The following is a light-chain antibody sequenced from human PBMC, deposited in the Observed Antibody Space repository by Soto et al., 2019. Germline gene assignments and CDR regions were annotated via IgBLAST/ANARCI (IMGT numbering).Light chain of an antibody. CDR1: QSVFSN. V-gene: IGKV3-15*01. CDR3: QQYNDWPPWT. CDR2: GAS. J-gene: IGKJ1*01. Sequence: EIVLTQSPGTLALSPGEGATLSCRASQSVFSNLAWYQQKPGQAPRLLIYGASTRATGIPARFSGSGSGTEFTLTISSLQSEDFAVYYCQQYNDWPPWTFGQGTKVEIK.